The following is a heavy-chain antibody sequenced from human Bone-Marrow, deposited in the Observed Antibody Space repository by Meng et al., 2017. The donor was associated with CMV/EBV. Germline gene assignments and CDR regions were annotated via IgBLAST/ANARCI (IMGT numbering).Heavy chain of an antibody. CDR1: GYTFTSYY. J-gene: IGHJ6*02. D-gene: IGHD1-26*01. CDR2: NNPSGGST. V-gene: IGHV1-46*01. Sequence: ASVKVSCKASGYTFTSYYMHWVRQAPGQGLEWMGINNPSGGSTSYAQKFQGRVTMTRDTSTSTVYMELSSLRSEDTAVYYCARSDSSSTPVGDYYYYYGMDVWGQGTTVTVSS. CDR3: ARSDSSSTPVGDYYYYYGMDV.